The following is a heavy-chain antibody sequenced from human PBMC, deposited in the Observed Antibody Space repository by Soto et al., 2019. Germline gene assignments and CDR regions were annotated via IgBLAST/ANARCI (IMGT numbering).Heavy chain of an antibody. D-gene: IGHD6-13*01. CDR1: GYTFTSYG. J-gene: IGHJ6*02. V-gene: IGHV1-18*01. CDR2: ISAYNGNT. Sequence: ASVKVSCKASGYTFTSYGISWVRQAPGQGLEWMGWISAYNGNTNYAQKLQGRVTMTTDTSTSTAYMELRSLRSDDTAVYYCARDPGIAAAGSSVYGMDVWGQGTTVTVSS. CDR3: ARDPGIAAAGSSVYGMDV.